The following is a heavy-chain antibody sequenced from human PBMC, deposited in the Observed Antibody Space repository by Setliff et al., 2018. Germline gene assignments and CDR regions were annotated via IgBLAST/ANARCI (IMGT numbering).Heavy chain of an antibody. CDR3: VRDRTAYSYGLDV. D-gene: IGHD5-18*01. CDR1: GGSFSTYY. Sequence: PSETLSLTCAVYGGSFSTYYWSWIRQPPGKGLEWIGEISHSGSTNYNPSLKSRVTTSVDTSKNQFALNLRSVTAADTAVYYCVRDRTAYSYGLDVWGQGTTVTVSS. J-gene: IGHJ6*02. V-gene: IGHV4-34*01. CDR2: ISHSGST.